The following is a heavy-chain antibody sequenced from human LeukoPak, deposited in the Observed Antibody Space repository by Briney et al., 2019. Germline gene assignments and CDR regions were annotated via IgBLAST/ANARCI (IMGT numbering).Heavy chain of an antibody. CDR2: INPNSGGT. V-gene: IGHV1-2*02. D-gene: IGHD3-16*02. Sequence: ASVKVSCKASGYTFTGYYMHWVRQAPGQGLERMGWINPNSGGTNYAQKFQGRVTMTRDTSISTAYMELSRLRSDDTAVYYCAREATVSSSYYFDYWGQGTLVTVSS. J-gene: IGHJ4*02. CDR3: AREATVSSSYYFDY. CDR1: GYTFTGYY.